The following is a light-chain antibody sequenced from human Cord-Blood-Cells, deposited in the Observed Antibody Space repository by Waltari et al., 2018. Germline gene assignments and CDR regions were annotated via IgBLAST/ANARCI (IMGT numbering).Light chain of an antibody. J-gene: IGKJ1*01. V-gene: IGKV1-8*01. CDR1: QGISSY. Sequence: PSSFSASTGDRVTITCRASQGISSYLAWYQQKPGKAPKLLIYAASTLQSGVPSRFSGSGSGTDFTLTISCLQSEDFATYYCQQYYSYPWTFGQGTKVEIK. CDR2: AAS. CDR3: QQYYSYPWT.